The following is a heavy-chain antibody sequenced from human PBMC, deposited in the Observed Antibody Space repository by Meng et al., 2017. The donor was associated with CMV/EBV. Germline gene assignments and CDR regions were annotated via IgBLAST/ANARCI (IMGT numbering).Heavy chain of an antibody. CDR2: FDPEDGET. J-gene: IGHJ5*02. CDR3: ATGGSTTDHREIDWFDP. D-gene: IGHD3-16*01. Sequence: QVQLVPAWAEVKKPWASVKVSCKVSGYTLTELSMHWVRQAPGKGLEWMGGFDPEDGETIYAQKFQGRVTMTEDTSTDTAYMELSSLRSEDTAVYYCATGGSTTDHREIDWFDPWGQGTLVTVSS. V-gene: IGHV1-24*01. CDR1: GYTLTELS.